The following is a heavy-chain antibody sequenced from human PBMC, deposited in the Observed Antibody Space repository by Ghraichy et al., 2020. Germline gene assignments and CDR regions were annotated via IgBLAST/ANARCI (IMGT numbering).Heavy chain of an antibody. J-gene: IGHJ6*02. CDR2: IRYDGSKK. V-gene: IGHV3-30*02. CDR3: SKDVASPVGGSPDYYYYYGMDV. D-gene: IGHD1-26*01. Sequence: VGSLRLSCAASGVTFRNYGMHWVRQAPGKGLEWVTFIRYDGSKKYYIDSVKGRFTISSDNSKNMVYLQMNSVRGEDTAVYYCSKDVASPVGGSPDYYYYYGMDVWGPGTTVTVSS. CDR1: GVTFRNYG.